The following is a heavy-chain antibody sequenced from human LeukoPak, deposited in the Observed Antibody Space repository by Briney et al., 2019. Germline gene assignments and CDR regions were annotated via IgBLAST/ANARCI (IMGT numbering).Heavy chain of an antibody. J-gene: IGHJ1*01. CDR1: GGSISSSSYY. CDR2: IYYSGST. D-gene: IGHD6-19*01. Sequence: SETLSLTCTVSGGSISSSSYYWGWIRQPPGKGLEWIGSIYYSGSTYYNPSLKSRVTISVDTSKNQFSLKLSSVTAADTAVYYCARHRGSSGWYSYFQHWGQGTLVTVSS. V-gene: IGHV4-39*07. CDR3: ARHRGSSGWYSYFQH.